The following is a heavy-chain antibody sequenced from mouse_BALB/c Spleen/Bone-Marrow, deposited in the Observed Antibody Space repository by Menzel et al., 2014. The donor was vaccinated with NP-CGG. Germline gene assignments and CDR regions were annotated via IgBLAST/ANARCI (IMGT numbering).Heavy chain of an antibody. CDR3: ARYYDYDWYFDV. D-gene: IGHD2-4*01. V-gene: IGHV1-77*01. CDR2: IYPGSGST. CDR1: GYTFTDYV. Sequence: QVQLKQSGPELVKPGASVKMSCKASGYTFTDYVISWVKQRTGQGLKWIGEIYPGSGSTYYNEKFKGKATLTADKPSNTAYMQLSSLTSEDSAVYFCARYYDYDWYFDVWGAGTTVTVSS. J-gene: IGHJ1*01.